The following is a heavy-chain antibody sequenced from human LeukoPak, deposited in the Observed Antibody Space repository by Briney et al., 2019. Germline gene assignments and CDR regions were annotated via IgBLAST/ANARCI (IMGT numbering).Heavy chain of an antibody. J-gene: IGHJ4*02. Sequence: PGGSLRLSCAAAGFPFSDRYRSWIRQAPGKGMEWVAYISPNGDNIHYADSVKGRFTISRDNAKNSLFLQLTSLRAEDTAVYYCVTETGWLFDFWGQGTLVTVSS. CDR1: GFPFSDRY. D-gene: IGHD3-9*01. CDR2: ISPNGDNI. CDR3: VTETGWLFDF. V-gene: IGHV3-11*04.